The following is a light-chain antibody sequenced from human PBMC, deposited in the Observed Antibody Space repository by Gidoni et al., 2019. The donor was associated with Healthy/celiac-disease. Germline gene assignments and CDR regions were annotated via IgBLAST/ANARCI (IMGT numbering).Light chain of an antibody. CDR2: AAS. CDR1: QGISNY. CDR3: QKYNSAPT. Sequence: DIQMTQSPSSLSASVGDRVTITCRASQGISNYLAWYQQKPGKVPKLLIYAASTLQAGVPSRFSGSGSGTDFTLTISRLQPEDVATYYWQKYNSAPTFGQGTKVEIK. J-gene: IGKJ1*01. V-gene: IGKV1-27*01.